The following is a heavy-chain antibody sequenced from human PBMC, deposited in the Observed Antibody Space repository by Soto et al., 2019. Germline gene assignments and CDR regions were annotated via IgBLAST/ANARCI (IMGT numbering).Heavy chain of an antibody. Sequence: VKVSCKASGGTFSSYAISWVRQAPGQGLEWMGGIIPIFGTANYAQKFQGRVTITADESTSTAYMELSSLRSEDTAVYYCARVPIQRGWHYYYYYGMDVWGQGTTVTVSS. D-gene: IGHD6-19*01. CDR1: GGTFSSYA. J-gene: IGHJ6*02. V-gene: IGHV1-69*13. CDR2: IIPIFGTA. CDR3: ARVPIQRGWHYYYYYGMDV.